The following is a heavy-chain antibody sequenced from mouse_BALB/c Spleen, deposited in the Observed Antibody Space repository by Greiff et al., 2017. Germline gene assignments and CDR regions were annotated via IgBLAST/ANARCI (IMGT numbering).Heavy chain of an antibody. CDR2: INPSSGYT. Sequence: QVQLQQSAAELARPGASVKMSCKASGYTFTSYTMHWVKQRPGQGLEWIGYINPSSGYTEYNQKFKDKTTLTADKSSSTAYMQLSSLTSEDSAVYYCARDDYDVEAMDYWGQGTSVTVSS. V-gene: IGHV1-4*02. D-gene: IGHD2-4*01. CDR1: GYTFTSYT. J-gene: IGHJ4*01. CDR3: ARDDYDVEAMDY.